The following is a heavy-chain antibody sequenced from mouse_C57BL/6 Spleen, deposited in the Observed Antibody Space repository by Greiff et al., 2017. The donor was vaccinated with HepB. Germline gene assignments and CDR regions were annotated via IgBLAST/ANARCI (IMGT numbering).Heavy chain of an antibody. Sequence: QVQLQQPGTELVKPGASVKLSCKASGYTFTSYWMHWVKQRPGQGLEWIGNINPSYGGTNYNENFKSKATMTVDKSTSTAYRQLSSLTSEDSAVYYCARNYYDYDVYYAMDYWGQGTSVTVSS. CDR2: INPSYGGT. J-gene: IGHJ4*01. CDR1: GYTFTSYW. CDR3: ARNYYDYDVYYAMDY. D-gene: IGHD2-4*01. V-gene: IGHV1-53*01.